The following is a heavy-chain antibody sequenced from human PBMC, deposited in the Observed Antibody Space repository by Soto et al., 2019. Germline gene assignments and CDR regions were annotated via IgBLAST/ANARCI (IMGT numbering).Heavy chain of an antibody. CDR2: IYYSGST. Sequence: SETLSLTCTVSGGSISSSSYYWGWIRQPPGKGLEWIGSIYYSGSTYYNPSLKSRVTISVDTSKNQFSLKLSSVTAADTAVYYCARSSGIMITFGGVIFFDYWGQGTLVTVSS. D-gene: IGHD3-16*01. CDR3: ARSSGIMITFGGVIFFDY. V-gene: IGHV4-39*01. CDR1: GGSISSSSYY. J-gene: IGHJ4*02.